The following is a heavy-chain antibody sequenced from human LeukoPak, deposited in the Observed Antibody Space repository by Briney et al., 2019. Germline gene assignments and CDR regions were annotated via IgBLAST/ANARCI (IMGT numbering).Heavy chain of an antibody. V-gene: IGHV4-59*01. CDR2: IYYSGST. CDR3: ARINVAVAGTDAFDI. D-gene: IGHD6-19*01. J-gene: IGHJ3*02. Sequence: SETLSLTCTVSGGSISSYYWSWIRQPPGKGLEWIGYIYYSGSTNYNPSLKSRVTISVDTSKNQFSPKLSSVTAADTAVYYCARINVAVAGTDAFDIWGQGTMVTVSS. CDR1: GGSISSYY.